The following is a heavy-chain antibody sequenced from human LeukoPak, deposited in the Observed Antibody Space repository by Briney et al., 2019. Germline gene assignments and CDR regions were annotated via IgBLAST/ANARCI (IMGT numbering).Heavy chain of an antibody. CDR3: ARSYYDSSSYLDHDAFDI. CDR2: INSDGSST. D-gene: IGHD3-22*01. CDR1: GFTFSSYW. J-gene: IGHJ3*02. V-gene: IGHV3-74*01. Sequence: GGSLRLSCAASGFTFSSYWMHWVRQAPGKWLVWVSCINSDGSSTSYADSVKGRFTISRDNAKNTLYLQMNSLRAEDTAVYYCARSYYDSSSYLDHDAFDIWGQGTMVTVSS.